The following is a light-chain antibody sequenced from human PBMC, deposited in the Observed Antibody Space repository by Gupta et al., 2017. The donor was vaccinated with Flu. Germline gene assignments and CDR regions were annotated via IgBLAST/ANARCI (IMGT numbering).Light chain of an antibody. V-gene: IGKV1-33*01. Sequence: DIQMTQSPSSLSASVGDRVTITCQASQDISNYLNWYQQKPRKAPKLLIYDASNLETGVPSRFSGSGSGTDFTFTISSLQPEDIATYYCQQYDNPPRLTFGGGTKVEIK. J-gene: IGKJ4*01. CDR1: QDISNY. CDR3: QQYDNPPRLT. CDR2: DAS.